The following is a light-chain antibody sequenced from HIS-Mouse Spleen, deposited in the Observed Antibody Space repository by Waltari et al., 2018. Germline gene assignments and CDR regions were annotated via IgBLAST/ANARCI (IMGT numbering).Light chain of an antibody. CDR3: SSYTSSSTEV. CDR2: DVS. J-gene: IGLJ2*01. Sequence: QSALTQPASVSGSPGQSITISCTGTSSDVGGYNYVSWYQQHPGKAPKLMIYDVSNRPSGGSNRCSGSKSGNTASLTISGLQAEDEADYYCSSYTSSSTEVFGGGTKLTVL. V-gene: IGLV2-14*03. CDR1: SSDVGGYNY.